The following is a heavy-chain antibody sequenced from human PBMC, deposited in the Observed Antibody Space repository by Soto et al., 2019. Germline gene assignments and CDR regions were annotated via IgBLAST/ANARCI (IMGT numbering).Heavy chain of an antibody. D-gene: IGHD2-8*01. J-gene: IGHJ5*02. CDR2: INHSGST. V-gene: IGHV4-34*01. CDR1: GGSFSGYY. Sequence: SETLSLTCAVYGGSFSGYYWSWIRQPPGKGLEWIGEINHSGSTNYNPSLKSRVTISVDTSKNQFSLKLSSVTAADTAVYYCARGNGPLDPWGQGTLVTVSS. CDR3: ARGNGPLDP.